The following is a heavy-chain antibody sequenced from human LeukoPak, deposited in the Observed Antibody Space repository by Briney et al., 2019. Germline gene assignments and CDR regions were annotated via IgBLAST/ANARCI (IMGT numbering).Heavy chain of an antibody. Sequence: SETLSLTCTVSGGSISSGDYYWSWIRQPPGKGLEWIGYIYYSGSTYYNPSLKSRVTISVDTSKNQFSLKLSSVTAAGTAVYYCARELVDCSSTSCPRYYYYYMDVWGKGTTVTVSS. D-gene: IGHD2-2*01. V-gene: IGHV4-30-4*08. CDR1: GGSISSGDYY. J-gene: IGHJ6*03. CDR2: IYYSGST. CDR3: ARELVDCSSTSCPRYYYYYMDV.